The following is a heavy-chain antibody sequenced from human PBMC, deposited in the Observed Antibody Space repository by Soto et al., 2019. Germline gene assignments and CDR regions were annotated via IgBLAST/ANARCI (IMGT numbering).Heavy chain of an antibody. CDR1: GFTFSSYA. CDR2: ISGSGGST. Sequence: EVQLLESGGGLVQPGGSLRLSCAASGFTFSSYAMSWVRQAPGKGLEWVSAISGSGGSTYYADSVKGRFTIARDNSKNTLYLQMNSLRAEDTAVYYCAKAPTNYGSGSYYYYWGQGTLVTVSS. CDR3: AKAPTNYGSGSYYYY. D-gene: IGHD3-10*01. J-gene: IGHJ4*02. V-gene: IGHV3-23*01.